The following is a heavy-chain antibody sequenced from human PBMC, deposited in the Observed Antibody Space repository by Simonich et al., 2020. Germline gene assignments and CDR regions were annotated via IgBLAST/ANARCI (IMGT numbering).Heavy chain of an antibody. D-gene: IGHD6-19*01. V-gene: IGHV5-51*01. CDR3: ARRVLQRGWADY. CDR2: IHPGYTDT. Sequence: EVQLVQSGAEVKKPGESLKISCKGSGYSFTSYWIGGVRQMPGKGLEWMGLIHPGYTDTRYSPSFQGQVTISADKSITTAYRQWSSLKAADTAMYYCARRVLQRGWADYWGQGTLVTVSS. J-gene: IGHJ4*02. CDR1: GYSFTSYW.